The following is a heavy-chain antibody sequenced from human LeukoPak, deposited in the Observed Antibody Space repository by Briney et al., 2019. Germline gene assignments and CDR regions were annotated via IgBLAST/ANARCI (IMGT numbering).Heavy chain of an antibody. CDR3: AKDGQDYSNYVHFDY. CDR1: GFTFSSYA. J-gene: IGHJ4*02. V-gene: IGHV3-23*01. D-gene: IGHD4-11*01. CDR2: ISGSGGST. Sequence: GGSLRLSCAASGFTFSSYAMSWVRQAPGKGLEWVSGISGSGGSTYYADSVKGRFTISRDKSKNSQYLQMNSLRAEDTAVYYCAKDGQDYSNYVHFDYWGQGTLVTVSS.